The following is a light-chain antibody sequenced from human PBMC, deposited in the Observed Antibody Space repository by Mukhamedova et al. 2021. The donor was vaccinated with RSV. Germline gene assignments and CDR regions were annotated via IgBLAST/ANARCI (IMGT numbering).Light chain of an antibody. V-gene: IGLV3-1*01. Sequence: KPGQSPVLVIYHDDRRPSGIPARFPASNSGNAAPLTISGTQTVDEADYYCLAWESTTAVFGGGTKLPV. CDR2: HDD. J-gene: IGLJ2*01. CDR3: LAWESTTAV.